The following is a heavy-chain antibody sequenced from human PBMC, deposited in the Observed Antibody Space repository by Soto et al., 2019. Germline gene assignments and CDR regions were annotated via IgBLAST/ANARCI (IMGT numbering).Heavy chain of an antibody. CDR3: ARDRGTIFEHYYYGMDV. CDR2: ISYDGSNK. CDR1: GFTFTTFA. V-gene: IGHV3-30-3*01. J-gene: IGHJ6*02. D-gene: IGHD3-3*01. Sequence: PGGSLRLSCAASGFTFTTFAMSWVRQAPGKGLEWVAVISYDGSNKYYADSVKGRFTISRDNSKNTLYLQMNSLRAEDTAVYYCARDRGTIFEHYYYGMDVWGQGTTVTVSS.